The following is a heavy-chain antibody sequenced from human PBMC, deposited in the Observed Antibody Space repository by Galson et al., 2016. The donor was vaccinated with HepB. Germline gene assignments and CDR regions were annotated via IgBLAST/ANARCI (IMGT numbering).Heavy chain of an antibody. D-gene: IGHD1-26*01. J-gene: IGHJ4*02. V-gene: IGHV4-38-2*01. CDR1: GYSISRGYS. Sequence: ETLSLTCAVSGYSISRGYSWDWIRQPPGKGLEWIGSISHSGSTYYNPSLKSRVTRSVDTSKNQISLKLNSVPAADTAVYYCARVVSGSYDYWGQGTLVTVSS. CDR2: ISHSGST. CDR3: ARVVSGSYDY.